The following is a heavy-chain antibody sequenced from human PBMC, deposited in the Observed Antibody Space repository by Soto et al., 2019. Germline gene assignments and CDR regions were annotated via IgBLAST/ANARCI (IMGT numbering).Heavy chain of an antibody. Sequence: QVQLVESGGGVVQPGRSLRLSCVASGFTFSTYGMHWVRQAPGKGLEWVAMTWNDGSHKYYADPVKDRFTISRDNFKNTLYLQINSLRDEDSAVYYCTTELSDMQAFDIWGQGTMVTVSP. J-gene: IGHJ3*02. D-gene: IGHD1-1*01. V-gene: IGHV3-33*01. CDR2: TWNDGSHK. CDR1: GFTFSTYG. CDR3: TTELSDMQAFDI.